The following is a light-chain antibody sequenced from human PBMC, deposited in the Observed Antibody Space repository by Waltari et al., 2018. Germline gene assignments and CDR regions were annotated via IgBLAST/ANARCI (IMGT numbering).Light chain of an antibody. V-gene: IGKV1-5*03. Sequence: DIQMTQSPSTLSASVGDSVTIDCRASQSVGTWLAWYQQKPGKAPKLLIYMASSLESGVPSRFSGSGSGTEFTLTISSLQPDDFATYSCQQYSSFSTFGQGTKVDI. CDR2: MAS. CDR3: QQYSSFST. CDR1: QSVGTW. J-gene: IGKJ2*01.